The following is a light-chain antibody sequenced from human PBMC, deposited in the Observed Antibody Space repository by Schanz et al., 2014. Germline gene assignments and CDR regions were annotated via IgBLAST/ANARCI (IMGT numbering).Light chain of an antibody. CDR3: SSYTRSTTHV. CDR2: DVS. CDR1: SSDVGGYNY. J-gene: IGLJ1*01. V-gene: IGLV2-14*03. Sequence: QSALTQPASVSGSPGQSITISCTGTSSDVGGYNYVSWYQQYPGKAPKLMIYDVSNRPSGVSNRFSGSKSGNTASLTISGLQAEDEADYYCSSYTRSTTHVFGTGTKLTVL.